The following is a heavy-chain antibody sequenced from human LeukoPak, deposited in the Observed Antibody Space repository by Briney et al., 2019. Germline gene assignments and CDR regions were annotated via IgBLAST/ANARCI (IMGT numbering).Heavy chain of an antibody. J-gene: IGHJ4*02. Sequence: GGSLRLSCAASGFTFSSYSLNWVRQAPGKGLEWVSSISSSYNTYIYYADSVKGRFTISRDNAKNSLYLQMDSLRAEDTAVYYCARRGTIFGVASFDYWGQGTLVTVSS. CDR2: ISSSYNTYI. V-gene: IGHV3-21*01. CDR1: GFTFSSYS. CDR3: ARRGTIFGVASFDY. D-gene: IGHD3-3*01.